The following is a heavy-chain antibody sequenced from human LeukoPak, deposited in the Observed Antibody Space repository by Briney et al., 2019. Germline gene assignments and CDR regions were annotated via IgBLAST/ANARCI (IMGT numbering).Heavy chain of an antibody. J-gene: IGHJ6*03. Sequence: PGRSLRLSCAASGFTFSSYGMHWVRQAPGQGLERVTFIWYDGSKEYYEDSVKGRFTVSRDNSKNTLYLQMNSLRAEDTAVYYCARDRGDFYYMDVWGKGTTVIVSS. CDR2: IWYDGSKE. CDR1: GFTFSSYG. D-gene: IGHD7-27*01. V-gene: IGHV3-33*01. CDR3: ARDRGDFYYMDV.